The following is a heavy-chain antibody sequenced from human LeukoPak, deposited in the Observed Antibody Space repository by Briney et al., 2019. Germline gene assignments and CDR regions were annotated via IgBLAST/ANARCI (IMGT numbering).Heavy chain of an antibody. Sequence: SETLSLTCTLAGVSISRTTYYWAWIRQSPGRGLEWIGEIDPNGNTKYNPSLETRVTISLDTSKNQFSLRLSSVTAADTAVYYCARGRVSNDFWSGYSHNWFDPWGQGALVAVSS. CDR2: IDPNGNT. D-gene: IGHD3-3*01. J-gene: IGHJ5*02. CDR1: GVSISRTTYY. CDR3: ARGRVSNDFWSGYSHNWFDP. V-gene: IGHV4-39*07.